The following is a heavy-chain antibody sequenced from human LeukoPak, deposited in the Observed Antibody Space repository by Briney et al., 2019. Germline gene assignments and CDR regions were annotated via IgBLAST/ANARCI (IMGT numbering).Heavy chain of an antibody. CDR2: IYYSGST. D-gene: IGHD1-26*01. Sequence: SETLSLTCTVSGGSISSSSYYWGWIRQPPGKELEWIGSIYYSGSTYYNPSLKSRVTISVDTSKNQFSLKLSSVTAADTAVYYCASRGIVGAKFFDYWGQGTLVTVSS. CDR3: ASRGIVGAKFFDY. CDR1: GGSISSSSYY. J-gene: IGHJ4*02. V-gene: IGHV4-39*01.